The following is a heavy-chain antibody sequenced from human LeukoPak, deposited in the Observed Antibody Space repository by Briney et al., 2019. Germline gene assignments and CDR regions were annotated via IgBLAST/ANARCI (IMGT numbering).Heavy chain of an antibody. CDR2: IYYSGST. CDR1: GGSISSYY. Sequence: SETLSLTCTVSGGSISSYYWSWIRQPPGKGLEWIGYIYYSGSTNYNLSLKSRVTISVDTSKNQFSLKLSSVTAADTAVYYCARGWCSSTSCLYQPLDFYMDVWGKGTTVTVPS. D-gene: IGHD2-2*01. CDR3: ARGWCSSTSCLYQPLDFYMDV. V-gene: IGHV4-59*01. J-gene: IGHJ6*03.